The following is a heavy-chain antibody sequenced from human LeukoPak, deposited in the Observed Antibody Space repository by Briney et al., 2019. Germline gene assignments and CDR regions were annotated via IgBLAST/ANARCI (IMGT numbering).Heavy chain of an antibody. CDR1: GVSISSYY. CDR3: ARHHYDYVWGSYRYTHPYYFDY. Sequence: SETLSLTCTVSGVSISSYYWSWIRQPPGKGLEWIGYIYYSGSTNYNTSLKSRVTISVDTSKKQFSLKLSSVTAADTAVYYCARHHYDYVWGSYRYTHPYYFDYWGQGTLVTVSS. V-gene: IGHV4-59*08. CDR2: IYYSGST. D-gene: IGHD3-16*02. J-gene: IGHJ4*02.